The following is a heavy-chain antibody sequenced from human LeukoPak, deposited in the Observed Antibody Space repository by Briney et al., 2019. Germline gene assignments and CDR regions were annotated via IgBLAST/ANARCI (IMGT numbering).Heavy chain of an antibody. CDR2: IGSSGTNI. J-gene: IGHJ4*02. Sequence: PGGSLRLSCAASGFTFSSYEMNWVRQAPGKGPEWVSYIGSSGTNIYYADSVKGRFTVSRDNAENSLYLQMNSLRDEDTAVYYCVRKIGLSSGYYFDYWGQGTLVTVSA. V-gene: IGHV3-48*03. D-gene: IGHD6-19*01. CDR3: VRKIGLSSGYYFDY. CDR1: GFTFSSYE.